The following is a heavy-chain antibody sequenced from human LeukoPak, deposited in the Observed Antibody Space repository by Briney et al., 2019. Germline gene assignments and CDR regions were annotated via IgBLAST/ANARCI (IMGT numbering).Heavy chain of an antibody. CDR2: IKEDGTEK. V-gene: IGHV3-7*03. Sequence: PGGSLRLSCAASGFTFSSYWMTWVRQAPGKGLEWVANIKEDGTEKHYVDSVKGRFTISRDNAKNSLYLQMNSLRAEDTALYYCASSGVVVIANGYFQHWGQGTLVTVSS. CDR3: ASSGVVVIANGYFQH. CDR1: GFTFSSYW. D-gene: IGHD2-21*01. J-gene: IGHJ1*01.